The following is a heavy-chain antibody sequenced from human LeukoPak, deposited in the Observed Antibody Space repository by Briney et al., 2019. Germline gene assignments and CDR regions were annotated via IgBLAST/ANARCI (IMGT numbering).Heavy chain of an antibody. CDR2: IYYSGST. CDR1: GGSISSYY. CDR3: ARHCSSTSCYTPDY. V-gene: IGHV4-30-4*01. D-gene: IGHD2-2*02. Sequence: SETLSLTCTVSGGSISSYYWSWIRQPPGKGLEWIGYIYYSGSTYYNPSLKSRVTISVDTSKNQFSLKLSSVTAADTAVYYCARHCSSTSCYTPDYWGQGTLVTVSS. J-gene: IGHJ4*02.